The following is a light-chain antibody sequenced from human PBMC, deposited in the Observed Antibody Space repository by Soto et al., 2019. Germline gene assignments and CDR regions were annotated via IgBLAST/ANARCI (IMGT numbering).Light chain of an antibody. Sequence: EIAMTQSPVTLSVSPGERATLSCRASQSVSSKLAWYQQKPGQAPRLPIYGASTRATGIPARFSGSGSGTEFTLSISSLQSEDFAVYYCQQYNNWPQTFGQGTKLEIK. CDR2: GAS. CDR3: QQYNNWPQT. CDR1: QSVSSK. V-gene: IGKV3-15*01. J-gene: IGKJ2*01.